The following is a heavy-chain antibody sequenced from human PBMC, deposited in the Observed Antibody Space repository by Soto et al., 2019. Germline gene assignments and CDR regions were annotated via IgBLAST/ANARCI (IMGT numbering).Heavy chain of an antibody. Sequence: ASVKVSCKASGYTLIGSYMQWVRQAPGQGLEWMGWINPNSGNTGFAQKFQGRVTMTRDTSISTAYMELSSLRSEDTAVYYCARALAVAGTHAFDIWGQGTMVTVSS. CDR2: INPNSGNT. V-gene: IGHV1-2*02. CDR3: ARALAVAGTHAFDI. J-gene: IGHJ3*02. D-gene: IGHD6-19*01. CDR1: GYTLIGSY.